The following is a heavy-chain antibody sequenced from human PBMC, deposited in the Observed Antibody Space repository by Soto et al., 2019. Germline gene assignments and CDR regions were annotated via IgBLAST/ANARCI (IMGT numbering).Heavy chain of an antibody. J-gene: IGHJ4*02. D-gene: IGHD3-9*01. Sequence: XVSLQISCAASEFSFSSYAMHWIRQAAGKGLEWVAVISFDGNIIHYADSVKGRFIISRDNSKNTLYLQMHSLSGEDTAVYYCARTFDTITYYFDYWGQGTLVTSPQ. V-gene: IGHV3-30-3*01. CDR2: ISFDGNII. CDR3: ARTFDTITYYFDY. CDR1: EFSFSSYA.